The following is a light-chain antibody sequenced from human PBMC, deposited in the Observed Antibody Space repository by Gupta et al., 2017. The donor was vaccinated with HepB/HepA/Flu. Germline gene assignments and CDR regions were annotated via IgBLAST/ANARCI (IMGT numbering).Light chain of an antibody. V-gene: IGLV1-51*01. Sequence: SALTQAPSGSAAPGLKVTISCFGSTFNIGNDSVCWYQQFPGTAPKLLIYDNNQRPSGIPDRFSASKSGTSATLGITGLQTGDEANHYCGTWDSSLSVGVFGGGTKLTVL. CDR3: GTWDSSLSVGV. CDR2: DNN. J-gene: IGLJ3*02. CDR1: TFNIGNDS.